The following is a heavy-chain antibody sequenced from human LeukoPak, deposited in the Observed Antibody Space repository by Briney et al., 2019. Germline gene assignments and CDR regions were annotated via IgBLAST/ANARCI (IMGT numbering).Heavy chain of an antibody. V-gene: IGHV3-21*01. Sequence: GGSLRLSCAASGFTFSSYSMNWVRQAPGKGLEWVSSISSSSIYIYYADSVKGRFTISRDNAKNSLYLQMNSLRAEDTAVYYCARGYCSGGSCSLGTFDYWGQGILVTVSS. D-gene: IGHD2-15*01. CDR2: ISSSSIYI. CDR3: ARGYCSGGSCSLGTFDY. CDR1: GFTFSSYS. J-gene: IGHJ4*02.